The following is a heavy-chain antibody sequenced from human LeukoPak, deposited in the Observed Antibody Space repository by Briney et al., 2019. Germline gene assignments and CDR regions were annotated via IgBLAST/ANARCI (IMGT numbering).Heavy chain of an antibody. CDR3: AREVRANWNYVRGYMDV. Sequence: SETLSLTCTVSGGSISSYYWSWIRQPAGKGLEWIGRIYTSGSTNYNPSLKSRVTMSVDTSKNQFSLKLSSVTAADTAVYYCAREVRANWNYVRGYMDVWGKGTTVTVSS. CDR1: GGSISSYY. V-gene: IGHV4-4*07. D-gene: IGHD1-7*01. CDR2: IYTSGST. J-gene: IGHJ6*03.